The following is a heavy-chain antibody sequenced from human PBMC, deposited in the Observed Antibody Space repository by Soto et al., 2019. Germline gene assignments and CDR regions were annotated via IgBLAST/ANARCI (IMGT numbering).Heavy chain of an antibody. CDR3: AHARRDGYSFDY. CDR2: IYWDDDK. J-gene: IGHJ4*02. Sequence: QITLKESGPTLVKPTQTLTLTCTFSGFSLSTRGVGVGWIRQPPGKALEWLALIYWDDDKRYSPSLKSRLTITKDTSKNQVVLTMTNMDPVDTATYYGAHARRDGYSFDYWGQGTLVTVSS. D-gene: IGHD5-12*01. V-gene: IGHV2-5*02. CDR1: GFSLSTRGVG.